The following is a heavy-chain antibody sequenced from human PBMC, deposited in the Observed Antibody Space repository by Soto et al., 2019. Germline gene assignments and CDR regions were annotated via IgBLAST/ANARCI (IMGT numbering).Heavy chain of an antibody. CDR2: IDWDDDK. CDR1: GLSHSKSRKC. CDR3: ARILVGYDSSGLGWFDS. Sequence: GATLRKDARRVGQKCTFWGLSHSKSRKCVSWIRQPPGKALEWLALIDWDDDKYYSTSLKTRLTISKDTSQNQVVLTMTNMDPVDTATYYCARILVGYDSSGLGWFDSWGQGTLVTVPS. V-gene: IGHV2-70*01. D-gene: IGHD3-22*01. J-gene: IGHJ5*01.